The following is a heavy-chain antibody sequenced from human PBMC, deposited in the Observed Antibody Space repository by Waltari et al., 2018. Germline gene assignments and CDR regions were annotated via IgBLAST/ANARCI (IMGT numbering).Heavy chain of an antibody. J-gene: IGHJ4*02. D-gene: IGHD3-16*01. V-gene: IGHV3-7*01. CDR3: VSNLFEK. Sequence: EAQLVQSGGGFAPPGGSLRLSCAASGFKFGNYGMTWVRQAPGKGLGWVANIKEDGSERSYVESVKGRFTISRDNTQRSLFLQMNSLRVEDTGVYYCVSNLFEKWGQGALVTVSS. CDR1: GFKFGNYG. CDR2: IKEDGSER.